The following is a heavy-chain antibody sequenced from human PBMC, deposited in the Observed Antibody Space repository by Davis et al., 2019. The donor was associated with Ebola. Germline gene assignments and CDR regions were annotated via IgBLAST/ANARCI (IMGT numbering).Heavy chain of an antibody. Sequence: GESLKISCAASGFIFSNYWMSWVRQAPGKGPEWVAIIKQDGGEKYYVDSVKGRFTISRDNAKNTLYLQMNSLRAEDTAVYYCARDASGYSYGFAFDIWGQGTMVTVSS. J-gene: IGHJ3*02. CDR1: GFIFSNYW. V-gene: IGHV3-7*01. CDR2: IKQDGGEK. CDR3: ARDASGYSYGFAFDI. D-gene: IGHD5-18*01.